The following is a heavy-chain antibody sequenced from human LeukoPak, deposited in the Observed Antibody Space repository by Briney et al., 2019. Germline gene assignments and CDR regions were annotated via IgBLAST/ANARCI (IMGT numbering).Heavy chain of an antibody. CDR2: IYYSGST. CDR1: GGSISSYY. D-gene: IGHD5-18*01. J-gene: IGHJ5*02. CDR3: ARHRNSYGFYNWFDP. V-gene: IGHV4-59*08. Sequence: SETLSLTCTVSGGSISSYYWGWIRQPPGKGLEWIGYIYYSGSTNYNPSLKSRVTISVDTSKNQFSLKLSSVTAADTAVYYCARHRNSYGFYNWFDPWGQGTLVTVSS.